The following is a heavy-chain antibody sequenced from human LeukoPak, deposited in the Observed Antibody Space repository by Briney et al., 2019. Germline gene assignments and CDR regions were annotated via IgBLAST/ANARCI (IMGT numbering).Heavy chain of an antibody. Sequence: SETLSLTCTVSGGSITNYSCSWIRQPPGKGLEWIGDIYYSGSTNYNPSLKSRVTITVDKTKNQFSLKLSSVTAADTAVYYCARHTTVVTPLDYWGPGTLVTVSS. J-gene: IGHJ4*02. D-gene: IGHD4-17*01. CDR1: GGSITNYS. CDR2: IYYSGST. V-gene: IGHV4-59*01. CDR3: ARHTTVVTPLDY.